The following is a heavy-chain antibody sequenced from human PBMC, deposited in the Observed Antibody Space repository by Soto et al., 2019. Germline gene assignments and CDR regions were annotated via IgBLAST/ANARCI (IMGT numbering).Heavy chain of an antibody. D-gene: IGHD6-19*01. V-gene: IGHV3-23*01. CDR2: VSRSGAAT. CDR1: GYTFSKYA. Sequence: EVQLLESGGGLVQPGGSLRLSCAASGYTFSKYAMIWVRQAPGQGLEWVAGVSRSGAATYYADSVKGRFTISRDNSKNTLSLQMNSLRAEDTALYYCAKGSGEVPTNWFDPWGQGTLVTVSS. J-gene: IGHJ5*02. CDR3: AKGSGEVPTNWFDP.